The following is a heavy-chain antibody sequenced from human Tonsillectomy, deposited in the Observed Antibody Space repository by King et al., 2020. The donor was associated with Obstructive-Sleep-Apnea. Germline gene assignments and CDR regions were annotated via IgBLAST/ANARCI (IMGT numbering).Heavy chain of an antibody. CDR2: IYYSGST. CDR3: ARVGYSSPYNWFDP. V-gene: IGHV4-39*07. J-gene: IGHJ5*02. D-gene: IGHD6-13*01. Sequence: QLQESGPGLVKPSETLSLTCTVSGGSISSSSYYWGWIRQPPGKGLEWIGSIYYSGSTYYNPSLKSRVTISVDTSKNQFSLKLCSVTAAYTAVYYCARVGYSSPYNWFDPWGQGTLVTVSS. CDR1: GGSISSSSYY.